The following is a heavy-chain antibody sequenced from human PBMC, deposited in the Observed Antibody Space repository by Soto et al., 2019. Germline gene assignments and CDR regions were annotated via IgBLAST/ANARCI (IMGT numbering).Heavy chain of an antibody. J-gene: IGHJ3*02. V-gene: IGHV1-3*01. CDR2: INAGNGNT. Sequence: GASVKVSCKASGYTFTSYAMHWVRQAPGQRLEWMGWINAGNGNTKYSQKFQGRVTITRDTSAGTAYMELSSLRSEDTAVYYCARDRQTDYYDSSGSIPDAFDIWGQGTMVTVSS. D-gene: IGHD3-22*01. CDR3: ARDRQTDYYDSSGSIPDAFDI. CDR1: GYTFTSYA.